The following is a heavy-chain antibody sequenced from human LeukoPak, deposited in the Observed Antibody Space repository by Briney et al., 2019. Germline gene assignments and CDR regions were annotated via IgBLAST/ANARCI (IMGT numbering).Heavy chain of an antibody. CDR3: ARGGFGEHWLADHFDF. J-gene: IGHJ4*02. D-gene: IGHD6-19*01. CDR2: HYHTGRI. CDR1: GGSISGTSYC. Sequence: SETLSLTCSVSGGSISGTSYCWGWIRQPPGKGPEWIGSHYHTGRIYHNPSLNSRVTISVDTSKNQFSLKLSSVTDADTAVYYCARGGFGEHWLADHFDFWGQGTLVTVSS. V-gene: IGHV4-39*07.